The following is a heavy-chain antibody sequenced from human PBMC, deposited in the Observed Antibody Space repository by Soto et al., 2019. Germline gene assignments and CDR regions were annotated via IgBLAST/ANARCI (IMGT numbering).Heavy chain of an antibody. J-gene: IGHJ4*02. CDR1: GFTFSSYA. Sequence: QVQLVESGGGVVQPGRSLRLSCAASGFTFSSYAMHWVRQAPGKGLEWVAVISYDGSNKYYADSVKGRFTISRDNSKNTLYLQMNSLRAEDTAVYYWARVAVEVATIHVFDYWGQGTLVTVSS. CDR2: ISYDGSNK. V-gene: IGHV3-30-3*01. CDR3: ARVAVEVATIHVFDY. D-gene: IGHD5-12*01.